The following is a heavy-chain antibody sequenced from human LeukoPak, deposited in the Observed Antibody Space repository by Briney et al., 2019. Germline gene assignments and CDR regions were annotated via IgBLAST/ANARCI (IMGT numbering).Heavy chain of an antibody. CDR3: AREGEAGPYCSGGRCYYYYYGLDV. CDR1: GFTFSSYS. Sequence: LRLSCAASGFTFSSYSMNWVRQLPGKGLEWIGYIYHSGSTYNPSLQSRVTISLDTSKNQFSLRLTSVTAADTAVYYCAREGEAGPYCSGGRCYYYYYGLDVWGQGTTVTVSS. J-gene: IGHJ6*02. CDR2: IYHSGST. D-gene: IGHD2-15*01. V-gene: IGHV4-34*09.